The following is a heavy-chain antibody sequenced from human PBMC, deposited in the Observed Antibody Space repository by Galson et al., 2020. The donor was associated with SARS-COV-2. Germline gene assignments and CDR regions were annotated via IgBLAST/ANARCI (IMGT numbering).Heavy chain of an antibody. CDR3: ATWGVVVITYAFDI. Sequence: ASVKVSCKLSGHTLTESSMHWVRQAPGKGLEWLGSFDPQDGETIYAQKFQGRVTMTEDTSTETAYLELSSLRSDDTAVYYCATWGVVVITYAFDIWGQGTMVTVSS. J-gene: IGHJ3*02. CDR1: GHTLTESS. CDR2: FDPQDGET. D-gene: IGHD3-22*01. V-gene: IGHV1-24*01.